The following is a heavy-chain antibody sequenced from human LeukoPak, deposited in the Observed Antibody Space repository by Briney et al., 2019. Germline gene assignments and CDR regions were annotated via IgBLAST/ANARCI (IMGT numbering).Heavy chain of an antibody. V-gene: IGHV1-18*01. J-gene: IGHJ3*02. D-gene: IGHD6-19*01. CDR2: ISAYNGNT. Sequence: ASVKVSCKASGYTFTSYGISWVRQAPGQGLEWMGWISAYNGNTNYAQKLQGRVTMTTGTSTSTAYMELRSLRSDDTAVYYCARSLLVAVAGKIRDDAFDIWGQGTMVTVSS. CDR3: ARSLLVAVAGKIRDDAFDI. CDR1: GYTFTSYG.